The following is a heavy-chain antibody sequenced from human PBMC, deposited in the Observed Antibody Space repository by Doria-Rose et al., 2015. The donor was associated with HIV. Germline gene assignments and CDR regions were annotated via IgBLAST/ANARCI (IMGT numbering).Heavy chain of an antibody. CDR2: IFSDDER. D-gene: IGHD6-13*01. J-gene: IGHJ4*02. CDR1: GVSLSSPGMG. Sequence: QVQLVESGPVLVKPTETLTLTCTVSGVSLSSPGMGVSWIRQPPGKALEWLANIFSDDERSYKTSLKGRLTISRGTSKSQLVLTMTDMDPVDTATYYCARIQSSRWYHKYYFDFWGQGTLVIVSA. CDR3: ARIQSSRWYHKYYFDF. V-gene: IGHV2-26*01.